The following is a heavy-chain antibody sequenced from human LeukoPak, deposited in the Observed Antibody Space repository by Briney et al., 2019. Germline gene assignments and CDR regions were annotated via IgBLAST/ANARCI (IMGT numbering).Heavy chain of an antibody. Sequence: TSETLSLTCTVSGGSISSYYWSWIRQPPGKGLEWIGYIYYSGSTNYNPSLKSRVTISVDTSKNQFSLKLSSVTAADTAVYYCARQERITIFGVADPYNWFDPWGQGTLVTVSS. D-gene: IGHD3-3*01. J-gene: IGHJ5*02. V-gene: IGHV4-59*08. CDR2: IYYSGST. CDR1: GGSISSYY. CDR3: ARQERITIFGVADPYNWFDP.